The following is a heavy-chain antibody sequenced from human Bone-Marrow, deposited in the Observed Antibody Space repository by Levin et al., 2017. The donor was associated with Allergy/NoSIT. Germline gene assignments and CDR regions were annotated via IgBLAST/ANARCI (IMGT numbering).Heavy chain of an antibody. J-gene: IGHJ6*03. CDR2: ISYDGGHK. CDR3: TRDGFYFWNPYYSPAYYYYYMDV. V-gene: IGHV3-33*01. Sequence: PGGSLRLSCAASGFTFSAFGMHWVRQAPGRGLEWVAVISYDGGHKFYADSVKGRFTISRDNSKNTHYLQMNSLRAEDTAVYYCTRDGFYFWNPYYSPAYYYYYMDVWGKGTTVTVSS. CDR1: GFTFSAFG. D-gene: IGHD3-3*01.